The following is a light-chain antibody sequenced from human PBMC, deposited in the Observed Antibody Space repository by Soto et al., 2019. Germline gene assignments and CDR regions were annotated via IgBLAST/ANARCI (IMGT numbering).Light chain of an antibody. CDR1: QSVSSSY. CDR2: GAS. J-gene: IGKJ1*01. CDR3: QQYTNWPRT. V-gene: IGKV3-15*01. Sequence: EIVLTQSPGTLSLSPGERATLSCRASQSVSSSYLAWYQQKTGQAPRLLIYGASSRATGIPARFSGSGSGTEFTLTISSLQSEDFAVYYCQQYTNWPRTFGQGTQVDIK.